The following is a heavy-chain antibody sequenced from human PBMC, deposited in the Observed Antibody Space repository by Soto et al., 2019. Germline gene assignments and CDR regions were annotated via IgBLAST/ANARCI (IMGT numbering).Heavy chain of an antibody. CDR2: ISYDGSNK. V-gene: IGHV3-33*05. CDR3: SRDFKDSSSWYRAFDI. J-gene: IGHJ3*02. D-gene: IGHD6-13*01. Sequence: HGGSLRLCCAASGFTFSSYGMHWVRKAPGKGLEWVAVISYDGSNKYYADSVKGRFTISRDNAKNSLYLQMNSLRAEDTAVYYCSRDFKDSSSWYRAFDIWGQGTMVTVSS. CDR1: GFTFSSYG.